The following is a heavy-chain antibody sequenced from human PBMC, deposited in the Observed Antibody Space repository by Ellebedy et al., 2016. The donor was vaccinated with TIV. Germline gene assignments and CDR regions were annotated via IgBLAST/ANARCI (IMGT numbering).Heavy chain of an antibody. D-gene: IGHD6-19*01. Sequence: GGSLRLSXAASGFTFSSYAMHWVRQAPGKGLEWVAVISYDGSNKYYADSVKGRFTISRDNSKNTLYLQMNSLRAEDTAVYYCAREGRLVFDYWGQGTLVTVSS. CDR1: GFTFSSYA. CDR2: ISYDGSNK. CDR3: AREGRLVFDY. V-gene: IGHV3-30-3*01. J-gene: IGHJ4*02.